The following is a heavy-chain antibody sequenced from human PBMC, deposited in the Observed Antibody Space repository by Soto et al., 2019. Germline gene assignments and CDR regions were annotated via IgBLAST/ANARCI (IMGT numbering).Heavy chain of an antibody. CDR3: AKKGPGTYYLPPDS. CDR1: GFTFSTYG. V-gene: IGHV3-30*18. CDR2: MSDDGSWK. D-gene: IGHD3-10*01. J-gene: IGHJ4*02. Sequence: QVQLVESGGGVVQPGTSLRISCAASGFTFSTYGMHWVRQAPGKGLEWVATMSDDGSWKHYGDSVKGRFTVSRDKSKNTLYLQMNSLTPEDTAVYYCAKKGPGTYYLPPDSWGQGTLVIVSS.